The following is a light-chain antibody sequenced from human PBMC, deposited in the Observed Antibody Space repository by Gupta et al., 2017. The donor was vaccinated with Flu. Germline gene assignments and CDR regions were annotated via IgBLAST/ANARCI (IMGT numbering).Light chain of an antibody. CDR3: YSTDTSGNHRV. CDR2: EDR. Sequence: DAFKKKYDYGYQQKSGQAPALMIYEDRKRPPGIAERLSGSSSGTMATVTISGAEVEDVDDYYCYSTDTSGNHRVFGGGTKLTVL. J-gene: IGLJ3*02. V-gene: IGLV3-10*03. CDR1: AFKKKY.